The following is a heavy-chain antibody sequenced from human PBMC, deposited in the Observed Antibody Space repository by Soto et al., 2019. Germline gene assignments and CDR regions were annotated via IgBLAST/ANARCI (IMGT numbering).Heavy chain of an antibody. D-gene: IGHD2-2*01. CDR1: GGSISSSSYY. CDR2: IYYSGST. J-gene: IGHJ5*02. V-gene: IGHV4-39*01. CDR3: ARPPEYKLLSEPWFDP. Sequence: QLQLQESGPGLVKPSETLSLTCTVSGGSISSSSYYWGWIRQPPGKGLEWIGSIYYSGSTYYNPSLKSRVTISVDTSKNQFSLKLSSVTAADTAVYYCARPPEYKLLSEPWFDPWGQGTLVTVSS.